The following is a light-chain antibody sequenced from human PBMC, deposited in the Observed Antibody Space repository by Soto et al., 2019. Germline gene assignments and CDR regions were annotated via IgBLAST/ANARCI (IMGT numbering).Light chain of an antibody. V-gene: IGKV1-39*01. CDR3: QQSYSYTRM. CDR2: GAS. J-gene: IGKJ1*01. Sequence: DIQMTQSPSSLSASVGDRVTITCRASQTISTYLNWYQQKPGKALKVLIYGASSLQSGVPTRFSGSGSGTDFTLTISSLQPEDSATYYCQQSYSYTRMFGQGTKVEIK. CDR1: QTISTY.